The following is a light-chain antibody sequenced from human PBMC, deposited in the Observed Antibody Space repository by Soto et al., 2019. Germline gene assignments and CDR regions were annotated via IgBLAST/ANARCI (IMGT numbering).Light chain of an antibody. CDR2: SAS. CDR1: RTVDGNY. CDR3: QQYSASPRT. V-gene: IGKV3-20*01. J-gene: IGKJ3*01. Sequence: EVVLTQSPGTLSLSPGERATLSCRASRTVDGNYLAWYHQKPGQAPRLLIHSASTRAPGIPDRFSASGAGTDFTLTISRXEPEDSAVYYCQQYSASPRTFGPGTKVDTK.